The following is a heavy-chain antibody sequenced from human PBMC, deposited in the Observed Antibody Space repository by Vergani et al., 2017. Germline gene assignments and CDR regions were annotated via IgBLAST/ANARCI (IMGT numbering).Heavy chain of an antibody. J-gene: IGHJ3*02. CDR3: ARDRTGNDSPSGDAIDI. V-gene: IGHV3-53*02. D-gene: IGHD3-22*01. CDR2: IYSGGST. CDR1: GFTVSSNY. Sequence: EVQLVETGGGLIQPGGSLRLSCAASGFTVSSNYMSWVRQAPGKGLEWVSVIYSGGSTYYADSVRGRFTISRDNAKNTVSLQMNSLRVDDTAVYYCARDRTGNDSPSGDAIDIWGQGTMVTVSS.